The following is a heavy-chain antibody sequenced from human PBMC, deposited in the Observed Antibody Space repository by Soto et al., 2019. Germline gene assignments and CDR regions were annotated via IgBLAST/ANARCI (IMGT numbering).Heavy chain of an antibody. D-gene: IGHD6-13*01. V-gene: IGHV3-23*01. J-gene: IGHJ4*01. CDR2: LSGSGDST. CDR1: GFTFSSYA. Sequence: VQLLDSGGGLVQPGGSLRLSCAASGFTFSSYAMNWVRQAPGKGLEWVSVLSGSGDSTYYADSVKGRFTISRDNSKTALYMHMNKLRTEYTAVYYCARRGPGTYFDDWGHGTLFTVSS. CDR3: ARRGPGTYFDD.